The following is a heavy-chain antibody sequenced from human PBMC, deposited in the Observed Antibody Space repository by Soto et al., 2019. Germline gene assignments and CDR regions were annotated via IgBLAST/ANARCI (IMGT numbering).Heavy chain of an antibody. CDR3: ARDRQNYGTFDY. D-gene: IGHD4-17*01. V-gene: IGHV1-18*01. J-gene: IGHJ4*02. Sequence: QVQLVQSGGEVKKPGASVKVSCKTAGYTFTNYGISWVRQAPGQGLEWMGWISGHNGVTNNAQKFQDRVTMTRDISTNIAYMELRSLRSDDTAVYFCARDRQNYGTFDYWGQGTLVTVSS. CDR1: GYTFTNYG. CDR2: ISGHNGVT.